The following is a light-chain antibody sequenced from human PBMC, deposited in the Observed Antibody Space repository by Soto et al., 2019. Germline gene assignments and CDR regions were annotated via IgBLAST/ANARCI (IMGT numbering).Light chain of an antibody. Sequence: IQLTQSPSSLSASVGDRVTITCRASQGISSYLAWYQQKPGRAPKLLIYGASTLQSGVPSRFSGSGSGTDFTLTISSLQPEDFASYYCQQSSTYPRTFGQGTKVDIK. V-gene: IGKV1-9*01. CDR1: QGISSY. CDR3: QQSSTYPRT. J-gene: IGKJ1*01. CDR2: GAS.